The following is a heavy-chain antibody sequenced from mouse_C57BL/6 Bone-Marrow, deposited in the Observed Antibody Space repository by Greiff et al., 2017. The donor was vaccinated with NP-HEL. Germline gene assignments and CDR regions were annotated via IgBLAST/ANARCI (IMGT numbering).Heavy chain of an antibody. D-gene: IGHD3-2*02. CDR1: GYTFTSYW. V-gene: IGHV1-55*01. CDR3: GSSGPHYYAMDY. J-gene: IGHJ4*01. CDR2: IYPGSGST. Sequence: QVQLQQSGPELVKPGASVKMSCKASGYTFTSYWITWVKQRPGQGLEWIGDIYPGSGSTNYNEKFKSKATLTVDTSSSTAYMQLSSLTSEDSAVYYCGSSGPHYYAMDYWGQGTSVTVSS.